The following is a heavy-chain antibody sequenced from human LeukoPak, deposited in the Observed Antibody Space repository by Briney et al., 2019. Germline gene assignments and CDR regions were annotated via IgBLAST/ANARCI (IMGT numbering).Heavy chain of an antibody. D-gene: IGHD3-22*01. CDR1: GFIFSSYE. V-gene: IGHV3-48*03. J-gene: IGHJ4*02. CDR2: ISRSGSTI. Sequence: GGSLRLSCAASGFIFSSYEMNWVRQAPGKGLEWVSYISRSGSTIDYADSVKGRFTISRDNAKNSLYLQMNSLRAEDTAVYYCARAEVLPDYFDNSGAFDYWGQGTLVTVSS. CDR3: ARAEVLPDYFDNSGAFDY.